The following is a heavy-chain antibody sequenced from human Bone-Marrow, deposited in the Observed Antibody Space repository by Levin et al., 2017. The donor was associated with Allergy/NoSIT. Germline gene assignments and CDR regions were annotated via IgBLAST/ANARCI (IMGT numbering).Heavy chain of an antibody. CDR2: MNPTSGNT. CDR1: GYTLTSYH. Sequence: ASVKVSCKASGYTLTSYHINWVRQATGQGLEWMGWMNPTSGNTGYAQKFQGRLTMTRNSSISTVYMELSSLRSEDTAVYYCATEYWSGYLNFDYWGQGALVTVSS. D-gene: IGHD3-3*01. J-gene: IGHJ4*02. CDR3: ATEYWSGYLNFDY. V-gene: IGHV1-8*01.